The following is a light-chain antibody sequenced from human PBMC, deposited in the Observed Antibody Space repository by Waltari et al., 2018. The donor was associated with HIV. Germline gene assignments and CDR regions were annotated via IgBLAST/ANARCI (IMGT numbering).Light chain of an antibody. CDR1: SRHVGGHNF. CDR2: NVN. CDR3: SSYTSSGPRYVL. J-gene: IGLJ2*01. V-gene: IGLV2-14*03. Sequence: ALTQPPSAPGSPGHSTTTSCPGTSRHVGGHNFVSCYQKHPGKAPKLIIYNVNSRPSGVSIRFSGSRSANTASLTISGLQAEDEADYFCSSYTSSGPRYVLFGGGTRLTVL.